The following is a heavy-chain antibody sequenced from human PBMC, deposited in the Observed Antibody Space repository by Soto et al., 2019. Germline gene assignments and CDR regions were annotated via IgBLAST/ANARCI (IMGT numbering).Heavy chain of an antibody. J-gene: IGHJ6*02. Sequence: SVKVSCKASGCTFRNYGIGWVRQAPGQGLEWMGGIIPVFGTTNYAQKFQGRVTITADESTSTAYIEVSSLRSEDTAMFYCGRYCSGGSCHTLDYYGMDVWGQGTTVTVSS. D-gene: IGHD2-15*01. CDR1: GCTFRNYG. CDR2: IIPVFGTT. CDR3: GRYCSGGSCHTLDYYGMDV. V-gene: IGHV1-69*13.